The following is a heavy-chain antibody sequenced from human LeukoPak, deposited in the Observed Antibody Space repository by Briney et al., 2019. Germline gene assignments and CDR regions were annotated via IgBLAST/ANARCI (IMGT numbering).Heavy chain of an antibody. CDR2: ISAYNGNT. J-gene: IGHJ6*02. D-gene: IGHD2-2*01. CDR3: ARGYCSSTSCYGPPSLYYYYYGMDV. CDR1: GYTFTSYG. Sequence: ASVKVSCKASGYTFTSYGISWVRQAPGQGLEWMGWISAYNGNTNYAQKLQGRVTMTTGTSTSTAYMELRSLRSDDTAVYYCARGYCSSTSCYGPPSLYYYYYGMDVWGQGTTVTVSS. V-gene: IGHV1-18*01.